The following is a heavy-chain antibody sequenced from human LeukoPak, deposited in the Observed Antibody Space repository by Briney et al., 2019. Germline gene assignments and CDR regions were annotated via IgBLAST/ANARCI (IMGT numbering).Heavy chain of an antibody. D-gene: IGHD3-10*01. CDR3: AREGTSGGLNWLDP. Sequence: SETLSLTCTVSGGSISSYYWSWIRQPAGKGLEWIGRIYTSGSTDYNPSLKSRVTMSVDTSKNQFSLRLSSVNAADTAVYFCAREGTSGGLNWLDPWGQGTLVTVSS. CDR2: IYTSGST. J-gene: IGHJ5*02. V-gene: IGHV4-4*07. CDR1: GGSISSYY.